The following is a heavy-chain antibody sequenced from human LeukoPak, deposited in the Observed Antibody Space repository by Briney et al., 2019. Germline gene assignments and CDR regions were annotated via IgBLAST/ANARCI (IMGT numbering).Heavy chain of an antibody. CDR1: GFTFSSYA. CDR2: ISGSGSST. J-gene: IGHJ4*02. CDR3: ANYRS. V-gene: IGHV3-23*01. Sequence: GGSLRLSCAGAGFTFSSYAMRWVRQAPGKGLEWVSGISGSGSSTHYADSVKGRFTISRENSKSTLYLQMSSLRDEDTAVYYCANYRSWGQGTLVTVSS. D-gene: IGHD1-14*01.